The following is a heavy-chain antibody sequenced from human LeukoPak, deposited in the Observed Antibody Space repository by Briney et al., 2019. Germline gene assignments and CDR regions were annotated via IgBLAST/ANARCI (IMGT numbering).Heavy chain of an antibody. J-gene: IGHJ6*02. V-gene: IGHV4-61*02. Sequence: SQTLSLTCTVSGGSISSGSYYWSRIRQPAGKGLEWIGRIYTSGSTNYNPSLKSRVTISVDTSKNQFSLKLSSVTAADTAVYYCARDRIGGYSYDYYYYYGMDVWGQGTTVTVSS. CDR3: ARDRIGGYSYDYYYYYGMDV. D-gene: IGHD5-18*01. CDR2: IYTSGST. CDR1: GGSISSGSYY.